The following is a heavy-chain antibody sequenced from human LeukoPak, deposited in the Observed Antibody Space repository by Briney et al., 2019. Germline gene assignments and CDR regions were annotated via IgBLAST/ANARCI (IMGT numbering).Heavy chain of an antibody. D-gene: IGHD6-19*01. Sequence: PSETLSLTCTVSGGSISNYYWSWLRQPPGKGLEWIGYIYYSGSTNYNPSLKSRVTISVDTSKNQFSLKLSSVTAADTAVYYCATRRTAVAAPFDYWGQGTLVTVSS. J-gene: IGHJ4*02. CDR1: GGSISNYY. CDR3: ATRRTAVAAPFDY. CDR2: IYYSGST. V-gene: IGHV4-59*01.